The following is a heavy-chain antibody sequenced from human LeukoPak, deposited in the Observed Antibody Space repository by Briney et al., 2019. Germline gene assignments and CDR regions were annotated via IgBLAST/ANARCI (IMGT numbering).Heavy chain of an antibody. CDR3: ARRRECSGSSCYYFDY. V-gene: IGHV3-11*01. D-gene: IGHD1-26*01. CDR2: ISNSGSTI. CDR1: GFTFSDYY. Sequence: GGSLRLSCAASGFTFSDYYMTWIRQSPGKGLEWVSYISNSGSTIYYAGSLKGRFTISRDNAKTSLYLQMNSLRAEDSAVYYCARRRECSGSSCYYFDYWGQGTLVTVSS. J-gene: IGHJ4*02.